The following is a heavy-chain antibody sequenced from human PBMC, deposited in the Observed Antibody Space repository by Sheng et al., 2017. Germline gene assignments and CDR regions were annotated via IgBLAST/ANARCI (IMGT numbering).Heavy chain of an antibody. CDR1: GGSFSGYY. D-gene: IGHD3-10*02. V-gene: IGHV4-34*01. Sequence: QVQLQQWGAGLLKPSETLSLTCAVYGGSFSGYYWSWIRQPPGRGWSGLGKVNHSGSTNYNPSLKSRVTISVDTSKNQFSLKLSSVTAADTAVYYCARVLVLLCSGVPGGMDVWGRRDHGHRLL. CDR2: VNHSGST. J-gene: IGHJ6*02. CDR3: ARVLVLLCSGVPGGMDV.